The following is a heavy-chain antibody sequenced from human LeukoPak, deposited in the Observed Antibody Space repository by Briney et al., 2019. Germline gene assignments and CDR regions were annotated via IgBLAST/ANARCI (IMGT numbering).Heavy chain of an antibody. Sequence: SETLSLTCGVSGGSFTNQFWTWIRQAPGQGLEWIGDINHNRVTNYNPSLKSRVTISADTSNSLSLRSVTAADTAVYFCAWHYVWDRFDSWGQGTLVTVSS. J-gene: IGHJ4*02. CDR1: GGSFTNQF. D-gene: IGHD3-16*01. V-gene: IGHV4-34*01. CDR3: AWHYVWDRFDS. CDR2: INHNRVT.